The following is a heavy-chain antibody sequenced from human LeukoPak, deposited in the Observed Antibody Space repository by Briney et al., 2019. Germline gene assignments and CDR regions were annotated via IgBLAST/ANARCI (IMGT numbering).Heavy chain of an antibody. CDR3: ARSSHDPYCGGDCSSRWFDP. V-gene: IGHV4-39*01. Sequence: SETLSLTCTVSGGSISSSSYYWGWIRQPPGKGLEWIGSIYYSGSTYYNPSLKSRVTIPVDTSKNQFSLKLSSVTAADTAVYYCARSSHDPYCGGDCSSRWFDPWGQGTLVTVSS. CDR2: IYYSGST. D-gene: IGHD2-21*01. J-gene: IGHJ5*02. CDR1: GGSISSSSYY.